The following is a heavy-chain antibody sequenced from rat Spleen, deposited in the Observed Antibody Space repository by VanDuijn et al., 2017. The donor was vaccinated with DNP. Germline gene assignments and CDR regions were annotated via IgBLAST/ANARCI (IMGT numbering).Heavy chain of an antibody. V-gene: IGHV5-7*01. J-gene: IGHJ2*01. CDR3: TTGVVDY. Sequence: EVQPVESGGGLVQPGRSLKLSCAASGFTFSDYNMAWVRQAPKKGLEWVATISYDGTSTYYRDSVKGRFTISRDNAKSTLYLQMDSLRSEDTATYYCTTGVVDYWGQGVMVTVSS. CDR1: GFTFSDYN. D-gene: IGHD1-1*01. CDR2: ISYDGTST.